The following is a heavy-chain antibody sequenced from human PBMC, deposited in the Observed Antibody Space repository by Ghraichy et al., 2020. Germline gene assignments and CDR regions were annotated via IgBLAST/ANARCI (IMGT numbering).Heavy chain of an antibody. V-gene: IGHV4-34*01. Sequence: SETLSLTCAVYGGSFSGYYWSWIRQPPGKGLEWIGEINHSGSTNYNPSLKSRVTISVDTSKNQFSLKLSSVTAADTAVYYCARGPKGSGSYGWFDPWGQGTLVTVSS. CDR2: INHSGST. CDR3: ARGPKGSGSYGWFDP. D-gene: IGHD3-10*01. J-gene: IGHJ5*02. CDR1: GGSFSGYY.